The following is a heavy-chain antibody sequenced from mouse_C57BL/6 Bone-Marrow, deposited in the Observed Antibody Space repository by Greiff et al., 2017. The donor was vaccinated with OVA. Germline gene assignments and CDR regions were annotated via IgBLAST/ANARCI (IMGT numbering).Heavy chain of an antibody. V-gene: IGHV5-6*01. D-gene: IGHD2-14*01. J-gene: IGHJ2*01. CDR1: GFTFSSYG. CDR2: ISSGGSYT. CDR3: ARQRYPGYFDY. Sequence: EVQRVESGGDLVKPGGSLKLSCAASGFTFSSYGMSWVRQTPDKRLEWVATISSGGSYTYYPDSVKGRFTISRDNAKNTLYLQMSSLKSEDTAVYYCARQRYPGYFDYWGQGTTLTVSS.